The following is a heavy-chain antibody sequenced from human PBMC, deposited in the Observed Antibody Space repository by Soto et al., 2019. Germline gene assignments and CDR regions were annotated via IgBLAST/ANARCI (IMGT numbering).Heavy chain of an antibody. CDR2: IYYIGST. CDR1: GGSMINYY. D-gene: IGHD1-26*01. Sequence: AETLSLTCTVSGGSMINYYWSWIRQPPCKGLGSIGYIYYIGSTYYNPSLKSRVTMSVDTSRNQLSLNLTSVTAADTAVYYCARGYSPALGAPWARVNWFDPWGQGTLVTVSS. J-gene: IGHJ5*02. CDR3: ARGYSPALGAPWARVNWFDP. V-gene: IGHV4-59*01.